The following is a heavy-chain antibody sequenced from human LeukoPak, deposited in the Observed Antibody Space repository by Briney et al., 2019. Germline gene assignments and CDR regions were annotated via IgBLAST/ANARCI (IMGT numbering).Heavy chain of an antibody. Sequence: GGSLRLSCAASGFTFSSYWMTWVRQVPGKGLEWVANIKEDGSEKYYVDSVKGRFTISRDDAKNSLYLQMNSLRADDTAVYYCASGGHVDYCGQGTLVTVSS. D-gene: IGHD3-10*01. CDR3: ASGGHVDY. CDR2: IKEDGSEK. J-gene: IGHJ4*02. CDR1: GFTFSSYW. V-gene: IGHV3-7*01.